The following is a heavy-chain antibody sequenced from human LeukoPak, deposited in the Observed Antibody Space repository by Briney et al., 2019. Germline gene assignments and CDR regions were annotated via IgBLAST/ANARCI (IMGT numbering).Heavy chain of an antibody. CDR3: ARVQLGYCSSTSCLARPYYYYYTDV. CDR1: GYTFTSYD. V-gene: IGHV1-8*01. CDR2: MNPNSGNT. J-gene: IGHJ6*03. Sequence: ASVKVSCKASGYTFTSYDINWVRQATGQGLEWMGWMNPNSGNTGYAQKFQGRVTMTRNTSISTAYMELSSLRSEDTAVYYCARVQLGYCSSTSCLARPYYYYYTDVWGKGTTVTVSS. D-gene: IGHD2-2*01.